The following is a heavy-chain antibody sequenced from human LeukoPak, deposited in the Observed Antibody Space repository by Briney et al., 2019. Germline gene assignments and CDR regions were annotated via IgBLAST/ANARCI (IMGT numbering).Heavy chain of an antibody. Sequence: SETLSLTCSVSGGSISMGGYSWSWIRQPPGKGLEWIGYIYHSGSTYYNPSLKSRVTISVDRSKNQFSLKLSSVTAADTAVYYWARGYPLFDFDPYCDYWGQGTLVTVSS. CDR1: GGSISMGGYS. CDR3: ARGYPLFDFDPYCDY. J-gene: IGHJ4*02. V-gene: IGHV4-30-2*01. D-gene: IGHD3-9*01. CDR2: IYHSGST.